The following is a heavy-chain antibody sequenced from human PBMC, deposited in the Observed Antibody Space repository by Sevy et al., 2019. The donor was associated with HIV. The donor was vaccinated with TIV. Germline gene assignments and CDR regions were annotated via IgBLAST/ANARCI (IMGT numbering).Heavy chain of an antibody. CDR1: GYTFTGYY. Sequence: ASVKVSCKASGYTFTGYYIYWVRQAPGQGLEWMGWINPNSGGTNYAQKFQGRVTMTTDTSINTAYMELSRLRSDDTXXXXXXXXXXXXXXNWLDPWGQGTLVTVSS. CDR2: INPNSGGT. CDR3: XXXXXXXXXNWLDP. V-gene: IGHV1-2*02. J-gene: IGHJ5*02.